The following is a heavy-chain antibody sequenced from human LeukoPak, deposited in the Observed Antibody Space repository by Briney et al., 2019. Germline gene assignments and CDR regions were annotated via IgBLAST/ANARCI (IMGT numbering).Heavy chain of an antibody. CDR2: ISSSGSTI. CDR3: ARDLGYDSSGYLFDY. Sequence: PGGSLRLSCAASGFTFSSYEMNWVRQAPGKGLEWVSYISSSGSTIYYADSVKGRFTISRDNAKNSLYLQMNSLRAEDTAVYYCARDLGYDSSGYLFDYWGQGTLVTVSS. D-gene: IGHD3-22*01. CDR1: GFTFSSYE. V-gene: IGHV3-48*03. J-gene: IGHJ4*02.